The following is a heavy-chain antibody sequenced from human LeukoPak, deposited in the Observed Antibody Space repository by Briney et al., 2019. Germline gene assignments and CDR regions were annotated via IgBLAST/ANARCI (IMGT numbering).Heavy chain of an antibody. J-gene: IGHJ3*02. D-gene: IGHD6-6*01. CDR2: IKQDGSEK. V-gene: IGHV3-7*01. CDR3: ARTKIAARGNDAFDI. CDR1: GFTFSSYW. Sequence: GGSLRLSCVASGFTFSSYWMSWVRQAPGKGLECVADIKQDGSEKYYVDSVKGRFTISRDNAKNSLYLQMNSLRVEDTAVYYCARTKIAARGNDAFDIWGQGTMVTVSS.